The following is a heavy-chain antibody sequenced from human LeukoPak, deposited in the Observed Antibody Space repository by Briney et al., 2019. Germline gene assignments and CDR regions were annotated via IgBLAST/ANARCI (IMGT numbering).Heavy chain of an antibody. CDR3: ARDSVTIFGVHYFDY. CDR2: IYSGGST. Sequence: GGSLGLSCAASGFTVSSNYMSWVRQAPGKGLEWVSVIYSGGSTYYADSVKGRFTISRDNSKNTLYLQMNSLRAEDTAVYYCARDSVTIFGVHYFDYWGQGTLVTVSS. J-gene: IGHJ4*02. D-gene: IGHD3-3*01. CDR1: GFTVSSNY. V-gene: IGHV3-66*02.